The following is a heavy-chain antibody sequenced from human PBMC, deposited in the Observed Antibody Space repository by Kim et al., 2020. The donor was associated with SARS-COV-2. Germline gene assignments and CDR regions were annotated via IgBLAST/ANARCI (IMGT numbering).Heavy chain of an antibody. J-gene: IGHJ5*02. D-gene: IGHD3-10*01. Sequence: SVKGRFPISRDNAKNSLYLQMNSLRAEDTAVYYCASGSGELLYSNGRFDPWGQGTLVTVSS. CDR3: ASGSGELLYSNGRFDP. V-gene: IGHV3-21*01.